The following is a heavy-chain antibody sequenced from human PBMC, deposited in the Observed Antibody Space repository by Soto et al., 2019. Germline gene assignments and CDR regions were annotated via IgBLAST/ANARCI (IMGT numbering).Heavy chain of an antibody. Sequence: PGESLKISCKGSGYNFNNYWIGCGRQMPGKGLEWMGIIDPSDSGTRYSPPFQGQVTMSADKSMTAAYLQWSILKASNNAMYYCAGGCSSLPDDGLAIWGQGTLLTLSS. CDR2: IDPSDSGT. CDR3: AGGCSSLPDDGLAI. D-gene: IGHD6-13*01. CDR1: GYNFNNYW. V-gene: IGHV5-51*01. J-gene: IGHJ3*02.